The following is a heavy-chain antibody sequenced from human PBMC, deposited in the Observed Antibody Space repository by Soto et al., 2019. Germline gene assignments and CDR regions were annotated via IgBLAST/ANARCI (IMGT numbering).Heavy chain of an antibody. D-gene: IGHD6-19*01. CDR3: ARPFSSGWYGDFDY. CDR2: ISYDASNK. Sequence: GGSLRLSCAASGFAFSSYAMHWVRRAPGKGLEWVAVISYDASNKYYADSVKGRFTISRDNSKKTMYLQMSSLRAEDTAVYYCARPFSSGWYGDFDYWGQGTLVTVSS. CDR1: GFAFSSYA. J-gene: IGHJ4*02. V-gene: IGHV3-30-3*01.